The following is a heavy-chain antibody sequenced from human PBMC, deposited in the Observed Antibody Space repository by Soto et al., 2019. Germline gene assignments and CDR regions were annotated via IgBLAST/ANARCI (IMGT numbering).Heavy chain of an antibody. V-gene: IGHV3-33*01. D-gene: IGHD3-10*01. CDR3: AREPGTISGEFDY. CDR2: IWYDGSNK. Sequence: GGSLRLSCAASGFTFSRYGMHWVRQAPGKGLEWVAVIWYDGSNKYYADSVKDRFTISRDNSKNTLYLQMNSLRAEDTAVYYCAREPGTISGEFDYWGQGTLVTVSS. J-gene: IGHJ4*02. CDR1: GFTFSRYG.